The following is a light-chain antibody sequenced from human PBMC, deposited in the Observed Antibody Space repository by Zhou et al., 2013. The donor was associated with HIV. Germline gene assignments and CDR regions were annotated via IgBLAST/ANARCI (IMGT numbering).Light chain of an antibody. CDR2: GAS. J-gene: IGKJ2*01. V-gene: IGKV3-20*01. Sequence: ENVLTQSPGTLSLSPGEGATLSCRASHTISANYLAWYQQKPGQAPRLLVYGASTRATGIPDRFTGSGSGTDFTLTFTTLGPEDFAVYYCQQYANSPQTFGQGTKGGDQT. CDR3: QQYANSPQT. CDR1: HTISANY.